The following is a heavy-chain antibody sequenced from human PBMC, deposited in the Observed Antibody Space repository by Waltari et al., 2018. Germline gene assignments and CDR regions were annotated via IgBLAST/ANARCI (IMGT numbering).Heavy chain of an antibody. V-gene: IGHV4-39*07. CDR3: ARGHDYGAY. CDR1: GGSTSSSSYC. J-gene: IGHJ4*02. CDR2: IYYGGST. Sequence: QLQLQESGTGLVKPPETLSLTCTVSGGSTSSSSYCWGWIRRPQGKGLEWIGSIYYGGSTYYADSVKGRFTISRDNSKNTLYLQMNSLRAEDTAVYYCARGHDYGAYWGQGTLVTVSS.